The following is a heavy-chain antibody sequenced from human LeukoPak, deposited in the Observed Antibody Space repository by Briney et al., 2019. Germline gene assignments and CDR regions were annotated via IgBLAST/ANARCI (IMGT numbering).Heavy chain of an antibody. J-gene: IGHJ4*02. D-gene: IGHD4/OR15-4a*01. CDR3: ARGLSWGPYYFDY. Sequence: SETLSLTCTVSGGSISSYFWSWIRQPPGKGLEWIGYIYYSGSTNYNPSLKSRVTISVDASKNQFSLKLNSMTAADTALYYCARGLSWGPYYFDYWGQGTLVTVSS. CDR1: GGSISSYF. V-gene: IGHV4-59*01. CDR2: IYYSGST.